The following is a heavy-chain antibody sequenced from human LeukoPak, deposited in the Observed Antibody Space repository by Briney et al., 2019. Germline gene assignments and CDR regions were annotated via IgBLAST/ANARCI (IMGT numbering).Heavy chain of an antibody. CDR1: GYTFTGYY. CDR2: INPNSGGT. V-gene: IGHV1-2*02. CDR3: ARSLGIYWGKDFLNWFDP. D-gene: IGHD3-16*01. Sequence: GASVKVSCKASGYTFTGYYMHWVRQAPGQGLEWMGWINPNSGGTNYAQKFQGRVTMTRNTSLSTAYMELTSLKSEDTAVYYCARSLGIYWGKDFLNWFDPWGQGTLVTVSS. J-gene: IGHJ5*02.